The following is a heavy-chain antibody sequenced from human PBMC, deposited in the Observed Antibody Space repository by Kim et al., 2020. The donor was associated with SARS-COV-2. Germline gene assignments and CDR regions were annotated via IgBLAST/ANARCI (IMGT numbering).Heavy chain of an antibody. Sequence: GGSLRLSCAASGFTFSVRWLHWVRQAPGKGLVWVSCIVGDGRSTTYADSVKGRFTISRDNARNTVYLQMNSLRAEDTAVYYCARDDAYGLDFECQGTTVT. J-gene: IGHJ6*02. CDR3: ARDDAYGLDF. V-gene: IGHV3-74*01. CDR1: GFTFSVRW. CDR2: IVGDGRST.